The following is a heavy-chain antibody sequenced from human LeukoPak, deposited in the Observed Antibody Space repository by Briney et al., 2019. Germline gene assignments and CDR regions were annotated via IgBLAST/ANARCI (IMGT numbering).Heavy chain of an antibody. CDR3: AKDRFLAVAAPIDY. V-gene: IGHV3-30*18. CDR2: ISYDGTKK. J-gene: IGHJ4*02. D-gene: IGHD6-19*01. CDR1: GFNFGVYG. Sequence: GGSLRLSCAASGFNFGVYGMHWVRQAPGKGLEWVAGISYDGTKKYYADSVKGRFTISRDNSKNTLYLQMNSLRAEDTVVHYCAKDRFLAVAAPIDYWGQGTLVTVSS.